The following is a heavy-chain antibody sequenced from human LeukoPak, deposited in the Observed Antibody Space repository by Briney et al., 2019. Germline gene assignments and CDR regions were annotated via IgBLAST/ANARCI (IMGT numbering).Heavy chain of an antibody. Sequence: SETLSLTCSVSGYSISSGYYWGWIRQPPGKGLEWIGNIFHSGTTYYNLSLKSRVTMSVDTSKNQFSLRLRSVTPADTAVYYCARMMVGPISGASDIWGQGTMVAVSS. CDR3: ARMMVGPISGASDI. CDR2: IFHSGTT. D-gene: IGHD1-26*01. CDR1: GYSISSGYY. V-gene: IGHV4-38-2*02. J-gene: IGHJ3*02.